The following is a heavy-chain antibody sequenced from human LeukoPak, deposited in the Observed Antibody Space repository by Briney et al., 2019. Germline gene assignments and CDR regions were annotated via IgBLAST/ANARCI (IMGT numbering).Heavy chain of an antibody. J-gene: IGHJ1*01. CDR2: ISSSTSYI. V-gene: IGHV3-21*01. CDR1: GFPFSSHG. Sequence: GGSLRLSCAASGFPFSSHGMSWVRQAPEKGLEWVSSISSSTSYIYYADSVKGRFTISRDNAKNSLYLQMNSLRAEDTAVYYCARGGYSSTLYGRYQHWGQGTLVTVSP. D-gene: IGHD6-13*01. CDR3: ARGGYSSTLYGRYQH.